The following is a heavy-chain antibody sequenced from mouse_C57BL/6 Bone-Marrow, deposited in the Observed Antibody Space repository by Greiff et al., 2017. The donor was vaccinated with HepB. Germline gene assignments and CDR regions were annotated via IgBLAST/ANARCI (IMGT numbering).Heavy chain of an antibody. Sequence: LQESGPELVKPGASVKISCKASGYAFSSSWMNWVKQRPGKGLEWIGRIYPGDGDTNYNGKFKGKATLTADKSSSTAYMQLSSLTSEDSAVYFCANAYYSNYEEAMDYWGQGTSVTVSS. D-gene: IGHD2-5*01. CDR1: GYAFSSSW. CDR3: ANAYYSNYEEAMDY. J-gene: IGHJ4*01. CDR2: IYPGDGDT. V-gene: IGHV1-82*01.